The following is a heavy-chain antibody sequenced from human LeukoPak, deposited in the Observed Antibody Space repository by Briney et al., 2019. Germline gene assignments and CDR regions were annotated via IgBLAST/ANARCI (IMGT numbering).Heavy chain of an antibody. D-gene: IGHD3-10*01. V-gene: IGHV3-7*01. CDR3: AKEGASPIITYDS. CDR1: GFSFSRYW. CDR2: IKGDGIEK. Sequence: SGGSLRLSCAAAGFSFSRYWMNWVRQAPGKGLEWVANIKGDGIEKNYVDSVKGRFSISRDNALNSLYLQMDSLRAEDTAVYYCAKEGASPIITYDSWGQGALVTVSS. J-gene: IGHJ5*01.